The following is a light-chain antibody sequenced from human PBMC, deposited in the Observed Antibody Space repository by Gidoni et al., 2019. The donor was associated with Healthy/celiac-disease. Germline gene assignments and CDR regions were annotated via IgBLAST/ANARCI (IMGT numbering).Light chain of an antibody. V-gene: IGKV1-39*01. Sequence: DIQMTQSPSSLSASVGDRVTITCRASQSIRSYLNWYQQKPGKAPKLLIYAASSLQSGVPSRFSGIGSVTDFTLTIRSLQPEDFATYYCQHSYSTPRTFGQGTKVEL. CDR2: AAS. CDR3: QHSYSTPRT. J-gene: IGKJ1*01. CDR1: QSIRSY.